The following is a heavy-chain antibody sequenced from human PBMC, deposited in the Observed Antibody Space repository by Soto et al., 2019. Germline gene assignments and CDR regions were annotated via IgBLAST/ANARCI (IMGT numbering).Heavy chain of an antibody. CDR2: IYYSGST. Sequence: QLQLQESGPGLVKPSETLSLTCTVSGGSISSSSYYWGWIRQPPGKGLEWIGSIYYSGSTYYNPSLKCRVTISVDTSKNQFSLKLSSVTAADTAVYYCASFPARDCSGGSCYSEYFDYWGQGTLVTVSS. D-gene: IGHD2-15*01. J-gene: IGHJ4*02. CDR1: GGSISSSSYY. CDR3: ASFPARDCSGGSCYSEYFDY. V-gene: IGHV4-39*01.